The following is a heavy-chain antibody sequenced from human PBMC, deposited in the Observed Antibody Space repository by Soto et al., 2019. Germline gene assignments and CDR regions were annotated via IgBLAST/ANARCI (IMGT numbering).Heavy chain of an antibody. D-gene: IGHD2-15*01. CDR3: ARPGYCSGGSCYSWSY. J-gene: IGHJ4*02. CDR1: GGSFSGYY. CDR2: INHSGST. V-gene: IGHV4-34*01. Sequence: SETLSLTCAVYGGSFSGYYWSWIRQPPGKGLEWIGEINHSGSTNYNPSLKSRVTISVDTSKNQFSLKLSSVTAADTAVYYCARPGYCSGGSCYSWSYWGQGTLVTVSS.